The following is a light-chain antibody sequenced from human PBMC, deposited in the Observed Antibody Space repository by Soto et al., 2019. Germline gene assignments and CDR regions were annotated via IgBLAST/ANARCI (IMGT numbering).Light chain of an antibody. V-gene: IGKV3-15*01. CDR1: QSVSSH. CDR2: GAS. Sequence: EVVMTQSPATLSVSPGDKATLSCRASQSVSSHLAWYQQKPGQAPRLLISGASTRASCVPARFSGSGSGTEFTLTISSLQSEDFAIYYYQQDDDWRLLTFGGGTKVEI. CDR3: QQDDDWRLLT. J-gene: IGKJ4*01.